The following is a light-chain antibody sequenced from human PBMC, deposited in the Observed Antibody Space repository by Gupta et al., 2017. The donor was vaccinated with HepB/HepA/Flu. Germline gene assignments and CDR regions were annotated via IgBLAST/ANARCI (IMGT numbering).Light chain of an antibody. CDR2: GYN. V-gene: IGLV3-19*01. CDR1: SLRLSY. CDR3: NSRDSDGDQWV. J-gene: IGLJ3*02. Sequence: SSELTQGPAVSVALGQTVRITCQGDSLRLSYASWYQQKPGQAPVLVFSGYNNRPSGIPDRFSGSSSGNTASLTITGAQAEDEAEYYCNSRDSDGDQWVFGGGTKLTVL.